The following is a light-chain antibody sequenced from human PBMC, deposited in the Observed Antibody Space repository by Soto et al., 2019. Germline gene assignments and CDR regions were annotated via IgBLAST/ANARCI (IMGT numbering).Light chain of an antibody. CDR2: DAS. CDR1: QSVGSS. Sequence: EIVLTQSPATLSLSPGERATLSCRASQSVGSSLAWYQQKPGQAPSLLIYDASNRATGISGKFSGSGSGTDFSLTISSPEPEDFAVYYCQHQSDWPAITFGQGTRLEIK. CDR3: QHQSDWPAIT. J-gene: IGKJ5*01. V-gene: IGKV3-11*01.